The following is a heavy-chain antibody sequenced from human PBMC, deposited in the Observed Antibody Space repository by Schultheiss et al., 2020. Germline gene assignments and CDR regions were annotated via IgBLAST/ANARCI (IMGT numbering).Heavy chain of an antibody. Sequence: GGSLRLSCAASGFTFSSYDMHWVRQAPGKGLEWVAVISYDGSNKYYADSVKGRFTISRDNAKNSLYLQMDSLRVEDTALYFCARVAKSCTNGVCYYYYYYMDVWGKGTTVTVSS. J-gene: IGHJ6*03. CDR1: GFTFSSYD. CDR2: ISYDGSNK. V-gene: IGHV3-30*03. CDR3: ARVAKSCTNGVCYYYYYYMDV. D-gene: IGHD2-8*01.